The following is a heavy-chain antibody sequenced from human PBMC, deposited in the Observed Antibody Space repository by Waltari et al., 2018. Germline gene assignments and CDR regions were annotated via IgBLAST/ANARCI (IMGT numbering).Heavy chain of an antibody. CDR3: ARDNTHWSFAKY. Sequence: QVQLVQSGAEVKQPGASVKVSCKTSGYTFTNSHMHWVRQAPGQGPEWMGLINPTDGATIYTQTLQGRVTMTRDTSTSTVYMDLSSLRSADTAVYYCARDNTHWSFAKYWGQGTTVTVSS. D-gene: IGHD2-21*01. CDR1: GYTFTNSH. CDR2: INPTDGAT. V-gene: IGHV1-46*01. J-gene: IGHJ6*02.